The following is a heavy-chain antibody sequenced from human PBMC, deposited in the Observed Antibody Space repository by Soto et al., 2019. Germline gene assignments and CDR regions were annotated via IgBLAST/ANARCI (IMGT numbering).Heavy chain of an antibody. CDR2: IYWHDDK. J-gene: IGHJ4*02. CDR3: AKSLLASENFDY. Sequence: QITLKESGPALLKPTQTLTLTCTFSGFSLSTNGVGVGWIRQPPGKALEWLALIYWHDDKRYSPSLKSRLTITQDTSKNQVVLTLANVEPVDTATYFCAKSLLASENFDYWGQGTLVTVSS. CDR1: GFSLSTNGVG. V-gene: IGHV2-5*01.